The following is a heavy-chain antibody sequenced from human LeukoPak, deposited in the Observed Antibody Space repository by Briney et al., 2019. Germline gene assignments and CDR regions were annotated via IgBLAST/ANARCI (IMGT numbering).Heavy chain of an antibody. D-gene: IGHD5-12*01. CDR1: GGTFSSYA. J-gene: IGHJ5*02. V-gene: IGHV1-69*05. CDR3: ARTPDIVATITWFDP. Sequence: ASVKVSCKASGGTFSSYAIGWVRQAPGQGLEWMGGIIPIFGTANYAQKFQGRVTITTDESTSTAYMELSSLRSEDTAVYYCARTPDIVATITWFDPWGQGTLVTVSS. CDR2: IIPIFGTA.